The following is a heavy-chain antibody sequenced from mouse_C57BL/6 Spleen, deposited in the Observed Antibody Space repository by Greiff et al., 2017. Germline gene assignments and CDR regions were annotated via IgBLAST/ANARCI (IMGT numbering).Heavy chain of an antibody. D-gene: IGHD3-2*02. CDR2: IWTGGGT. Sequence: VKLMESGPGLVAPSQSLSITCTVSGFSLTSYAISWVRQPPGKGLEWLGVIWTGGGTNYNSALKSRLSISKDNSKSQVFLKMNSLQTDDTARYYCAVDSSGHTWFAYWGQGTLVTVSA. CDR1: GFSLTSYA. J-gene: IGHJ3*01. V-gene: IGHV2-9-1*01. CDR3: AVDSSGHTWFAY.